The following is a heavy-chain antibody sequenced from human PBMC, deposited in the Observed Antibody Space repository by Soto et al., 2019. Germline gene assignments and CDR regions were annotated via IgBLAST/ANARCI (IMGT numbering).Heavy chain of an antibody. CDR3: ATGRITIVGATDLDY. J-gene: IGHJ4*02. CDR1: VYTLTELS. Sequence: ASVKVSCKVSVYTLTELSMHWVRQAPGKGLEWMGGFDPEDGETIYAQKFQGRVTMTEDTSTDTAYMELSSLRSEDTAVYYCATGRITIVGATDLDYWGQGTLVTVSS. D-gene: IGHD1-26*01. V-gene: IGHV1-24*01. CDR2: FDPEDGET.